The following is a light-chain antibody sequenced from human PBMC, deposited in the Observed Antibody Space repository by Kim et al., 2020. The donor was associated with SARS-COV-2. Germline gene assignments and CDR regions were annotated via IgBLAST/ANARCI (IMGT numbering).Light chain of an antibody. CDR2: LSS. Sequence: PASISCRSSQSLLRPNGDNYWDWYLQKPGQSPQLLIYLSSSRASGVPDRFSGSGSGTDFTLTISRVEAEDVGVYYCMQALQSPLTFGQGTRLEIK. J-gene: IGKJ5*01. V-gene: IGKV2-28*01. CDR1: QSLLRPNGDNY. CDR3: MQALQSPLT.